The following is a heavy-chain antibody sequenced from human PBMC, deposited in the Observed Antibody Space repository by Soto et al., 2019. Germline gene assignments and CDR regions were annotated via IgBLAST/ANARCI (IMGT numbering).Heavy chain of an antibody. V-gene: IGHV3-33*01. CDR2: VWHDGTRK. D-gene: IGHD3-10*01. CDR1: DFAFRLHG. Sequence: QVHLVESGGGIVQPGGSLTISCSVSDFAFRLHGIHWVRQTPGKGLEWVAMVWHDGTRKYFRDSVRGRFTISRDSAKNKVYLQMNNLRGDDSALYFCARDRSSSYSYAMDLWGQGTTVTVSS. CDR3: ARDRSSSYSYAMDL. J-gene: IGHJ6*02.